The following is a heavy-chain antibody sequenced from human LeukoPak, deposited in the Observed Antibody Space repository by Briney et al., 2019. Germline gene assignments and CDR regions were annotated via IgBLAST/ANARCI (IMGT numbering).Heavy chain of an antibody. J-gene: IGHJ3*02. V-gene: IGHV3-53*01. Sequence: GGSLRLSCAASGFTVHSYYMSWVRQAPGKGLEWVSVIYSDGSTYYADSLKGRFTISRDNSKNTLYLQMNSLRAEDTAVYYCARDIGGGGALDIWGHGTMVTVSS. CDR2: IYSDGST. CDR3: ARDIGGGGALDI. CDR1: GFTVHSYY. D-gene: IGHD2-15*01.